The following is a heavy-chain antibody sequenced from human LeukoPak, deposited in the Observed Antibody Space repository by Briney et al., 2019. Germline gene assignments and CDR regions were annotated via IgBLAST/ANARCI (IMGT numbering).Heavy chain of an antibody. CDR2: ISYDGSNK. J-gene: IGHJ4*02. CDR3: ARIRYNWGYSSSWYAIDY. Sequence: GGSLRLSCAASGFTFSSYAMHWVRQAPGKGLEWVAVISYDGSNKYYADSVKGRFTISRDNSKNTLYLQMNSLRAEDTAVYYCARIRYNWGYSSSWYAIDYWGQGTLVTVSS. V-gene: IGHV3-30-3*01. D-gene: IGHD6-13*01. CDR1: GFTFSSYA.